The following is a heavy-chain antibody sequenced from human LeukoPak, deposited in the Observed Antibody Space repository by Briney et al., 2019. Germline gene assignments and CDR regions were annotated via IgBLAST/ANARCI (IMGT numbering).Heavy chain of an antibody. D-gene: IGHD3-10*01. CDR2: IYTSGST. J-gene: IGHJ5*02. CDR1: GNSISSYY. Sequence: SETLSLTCTVSGNSISSYYWSWIRQLAGKGLEWIGRIYTSGSTNYNPSLKSRVTISVDTSKNQFSLKLSSVTAADTAVYYCARDMKERYYGSGSYYGRWFDPWGQGTLVTVSS. V-gene: IGHV4-4*07. CDR3: ARDMKERYYGSGSYYGRWFDP.